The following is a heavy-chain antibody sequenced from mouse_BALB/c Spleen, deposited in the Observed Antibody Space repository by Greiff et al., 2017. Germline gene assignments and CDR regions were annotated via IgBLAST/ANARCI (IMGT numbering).Heavy chain of an antibody. V-gene: IGHV5-4*02. CDR2: ISDGGSYT. Sequence: EVKLMESGGGLVKPGGSLKLSCAASGFTFSDYYMYWVRQTPEKRLEWVATISDGGSYTYYPDSVKGRFTISIDNAKNNLYLQMSSLKSEDTAMYYCARYYGYYFDYWGQGTTLTVSS. CDR1: GFTFSDYY. CDR3: ARYYGYYFDY. D-gene: IGHD1-2*01. J-gene: IGHJ2*01.